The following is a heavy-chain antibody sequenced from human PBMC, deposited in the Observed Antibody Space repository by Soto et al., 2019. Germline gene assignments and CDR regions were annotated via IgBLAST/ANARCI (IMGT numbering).Heavy chain of an antibody. CDR1: GFTFSSYG. V-gene: IGHV3-30*18. CDR3: AKDPYAVPIAVAGIVDY. J-gene: IGHJ4*02. D-gene: IGHD6-19*01. CDR2: ISYDGSNK. Sequence: GGSLRLSCAASGFTFSSYGMHWVRQAPGKGLEWVAVISYDGSNKYYADSVKGRFTISRDNSKNTLYLQMNSLRAEDTAVYYCAKDPYAVPIAVAGIVDYWGQGTLVTVSS.